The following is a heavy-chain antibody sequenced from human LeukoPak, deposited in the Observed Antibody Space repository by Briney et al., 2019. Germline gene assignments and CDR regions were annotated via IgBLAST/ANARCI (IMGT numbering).Heavy chain of an antibody. J-gene: IGHJ4*02. D-gene: IGHD6-13*01. V-gene: IGHV3-23*01. CDR1: GFTFSSYS. CDR3: AKDLGRSSSWLPD. CDR2: ISGGGGST. Sequence: GGSLRLSCAASGFTFSSYSMSWVRQAPGKGLEWVSSISGGGGSTYYADSVKGRFTISRDNSKNTLYLQMNSLRAEGTAVYYCAKDLGRSSSWLPDWGQGTLVTVSS.